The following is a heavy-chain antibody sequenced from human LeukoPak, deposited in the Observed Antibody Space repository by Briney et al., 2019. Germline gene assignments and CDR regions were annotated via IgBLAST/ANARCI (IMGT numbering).Heavy chain of an antibody. CDR2: ISYDGSNK. J-gene: IGHJ4*02. D-gene: IGHD6-13*01. CDR3: ARDYGKSGRIDSSFGY. CDR1: GYTFSSYA. Sequence: GGSLRLSCAASGYTFSSYAIHWVRQAPGKGLEWIAVISYDGSNKYYADSVKGRFTISRDISKNTLYLRMNSLTTEDTAVYYCARDYGKSGRIDSSFGYWGQGSLVTVSS. V-gene: IGHV3-30*04.